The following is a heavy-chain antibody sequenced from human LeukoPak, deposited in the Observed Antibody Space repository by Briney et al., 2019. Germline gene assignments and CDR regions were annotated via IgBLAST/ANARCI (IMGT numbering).Heavy chain of an antibody. J-gene: IGHJ4*02. D-gene: IGHD2-21*02. CDR3: ARDHCGGDCPFDY. CDR1: GGTFSIYA. Sequence: ASVKVSCKASGGTFSIYAISWVRQAPGQGLEWMGGIIPIFGTANYAQKFQGRVTITADESTSTAYMELSSLRSEDTAVYYCARDHCGGDCPFDYWGQGTLVTVSS. V-gene: IGHV1-69*13. CDR2: IIPIFGTA.